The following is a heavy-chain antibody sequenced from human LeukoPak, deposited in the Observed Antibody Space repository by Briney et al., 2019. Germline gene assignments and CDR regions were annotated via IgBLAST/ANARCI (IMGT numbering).Heavy chain of an antibody. J-gene: IGHJ4*02. D-gene: IGHD3-22*01. CDR3: ARDSHGYYYDSSGYFDY. Sequence: SETLSLTCTVSGGSISSYYWSWIRQPAGKGLEWIGRIYTSGSTNYNPSLKSRVTMSVDTSKNQFSLKLSSVTAADTAVYYCARDSHGYYYDSSGYFDYWGQGTLVTVSS. CDR1: GGSISSYY. CDR2: IYTSGST. V-gene: IGHV4-4*07.